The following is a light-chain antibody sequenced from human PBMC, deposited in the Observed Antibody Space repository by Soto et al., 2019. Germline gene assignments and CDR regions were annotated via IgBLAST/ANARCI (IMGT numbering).Light chain of an antibody. CDR3: SSYTSSSTWV. V-gene: IGLV2-14*01. CDR2: EVS. CDR1: SSDVGGYNY. J-gene: IGLJ3*02. Sequence: QSALTQPASVSGSPGQSIAISCTGISSDVGGYNYVSWYQQYPGKAPNLMIYEVSKRPSGISNRFSGSKSGDTASLTISGLQPEDEADYYCSSYTSSSTWVFGGGTQLTVL.